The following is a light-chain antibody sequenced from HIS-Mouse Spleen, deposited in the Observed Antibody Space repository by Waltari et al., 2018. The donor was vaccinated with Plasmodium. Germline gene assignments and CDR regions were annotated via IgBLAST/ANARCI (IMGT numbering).Light chain of an antibody. CDR3: QQYDNLYT. Sequence: DIQMNQSPSSLSASVGDRVTITCQASQDISNYLNSYQQKPGKAPKLLIYDASNLETGVPSRFSGSGSGTDFTFTISSLQPEDIATYYCQQYDNLYTFGQGTKLEIK. CDR1: QDISNY. V-gene: IGKV1-33*01. CDR2: DAS. J-gene: IGKJ2*01.